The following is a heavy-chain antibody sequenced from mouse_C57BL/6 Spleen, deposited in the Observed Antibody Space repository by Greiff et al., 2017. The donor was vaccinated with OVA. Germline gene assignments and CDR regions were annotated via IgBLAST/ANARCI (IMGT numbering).Heavy chain of an antibody. V-gene: IGHV1-5*01. J-gene: IGHJ3*01. CDR1: GYTFTSYW. D-gene: IGHD2-3*01. CDR3: TGDDGYSWFAY. Sequence: DVQLQESGTVLARPGASVKMSCKTSGYTFTSYWMHWVKQRPGQGLEWIGAIYPGNSDTSYNQKFKGKAKLTAVTSASTAYMELSSLTNEDSAVYYCTGDDGYSWFAYWGQGTLVTVSA. CDR2: IYPGNSDT.